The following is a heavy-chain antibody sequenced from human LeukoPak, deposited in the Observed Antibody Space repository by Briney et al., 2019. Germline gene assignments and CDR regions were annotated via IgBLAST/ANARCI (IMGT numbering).Heavy chain of an antibody. CDR1: GFTFSSYA. CDR3: AKAPNYYDSSGYFVY. J-gene: IGHJ4*02. V-gene: IGHV3-23*01. Sequence: GGSLRLSCAASGFTFSSYAMSWVRQAPGKGLEWVSAISGSGGSTYYADSVKGRFTISRDNSKNTLYLQMNSLRAEDTAVYYCAKAPNYYDSSGYFVYWGQGTLVTVSS. D-gene: IGHD3-22*01. CDR2: ISGSGGST.